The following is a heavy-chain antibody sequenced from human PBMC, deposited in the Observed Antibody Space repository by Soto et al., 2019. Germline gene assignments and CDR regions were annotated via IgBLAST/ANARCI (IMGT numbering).Heavy chain of an antibody. CDR2: ISPGDSDT. CDR1: GYNFASYW. V-gene: IGHV5-51*01. D-gene: IGHD6-13*01. J-gene: IGHJ6*02. CDR3: AVPWYSDSPVSAMDV. Sequence: GESLKISCKASGYNFASYWIGWVRQMPGKGLEWMGIISPGDSDTRYSPSFLGQVTISVDESITTAYLQWSSLKASDTAMYYCAVPWYSDSPVSAMDVWGQGTTVTAP.